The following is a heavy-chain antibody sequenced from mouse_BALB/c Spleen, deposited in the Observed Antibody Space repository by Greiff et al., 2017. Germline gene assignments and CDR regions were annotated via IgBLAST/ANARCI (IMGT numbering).Heavy chain of an antibody. CDR1: GFTFSSYT. D-gene: IGHD2-10*01. CDR3: TREEAYYGNYGGYYFDY. J-gene: IGHJ2*01. V-gene: IGHV5-6-4*01. Sequence: EVQLQESGGGLVKPGGSLKLSCAASGFTFSSYTMSWVRQTPEKRLEWVATISSGGSYTYYPDSVKGRFTISRDNAKNTLYLQMSSLKSEDTAMYYCTREEAYYGNYGGYYFDYWGQGTTLTVSS. CDR2: ISSGGSYT.